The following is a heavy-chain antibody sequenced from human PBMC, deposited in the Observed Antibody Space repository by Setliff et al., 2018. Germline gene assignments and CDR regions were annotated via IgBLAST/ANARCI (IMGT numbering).Heavy chain of an antibody. CDR1: GDSMSSAKYY. D-gene: IGHD5-12*01. Sequence: LSLTCTVSGDSMSSAKYYWSWIRQSAGKGLECIGRIYTDGSTKYNPSLNSRVTLSIDTSKNQISLKLSSVTAADTAVYYCARDRVIVASGRRGFYFDYWGHGTQVTVSS. CDR3: ARDRVIVASGRRGFYFDY. V-gene: IGHV4-61*02. J-gene: IGHJ4*01. CDR2: IYTDGST.